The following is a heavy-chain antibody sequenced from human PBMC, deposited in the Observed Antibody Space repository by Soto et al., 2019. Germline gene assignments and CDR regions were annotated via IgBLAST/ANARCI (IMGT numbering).Heavy chain of an antibody. J-gene: IGHJ6*02. CDR1: GGSISSGGYY. Sequence: TLSLTCTVSGGSISSGGYYWSWIRQHPGKGLEWIGYIYYSGSTYYNPSLKSRVTISVDTSKNQFSLKLSSVTAADTAVYYCARGYYYGSGSSTYYYYGMDVWGQGTTVTVSS. CDR3: ARGYYYGSGSSTYYYYGMDV. D-gene: IGHD3-10*01. V-gene: IGHV4-31*03. CDR2: IYYSGST.